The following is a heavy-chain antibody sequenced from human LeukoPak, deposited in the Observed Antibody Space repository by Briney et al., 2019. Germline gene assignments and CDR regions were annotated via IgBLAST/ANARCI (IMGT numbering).Heavy chain of an antibody. CDR3: ARSPHILTGENFDY. Sequence: ASVKVSCKASGYTFTGYYMHWVRQAPGQGLEWMGWINPNSGGANYAQKFQGRVTMTRDTSITTAYMEMSRLRSDDTALYYCARSPHILTGENFDYWGQGTLVTVSS. J-gene: IGHJ4*02. D-gene: IGHD3-9*01. CDR2: INPNSGGA. V-gene: IGHV1-2*02. CDR1: GYTFTGYY.